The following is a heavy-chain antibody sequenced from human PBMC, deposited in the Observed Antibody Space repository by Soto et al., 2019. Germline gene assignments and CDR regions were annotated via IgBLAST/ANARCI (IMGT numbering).Heavy chain of an antibody. CDR3: ARHVPWYYDSSGYPIPDY. V-gene: IGHV4-39*01. CDR2: IYYSGST. CDR1: GGSISSSSYY. J-gene: IGHJ4*02. D-gene: IGHD3-22*01. Sequence: QLQLQESGPGLVKPSETLSLTCTVSGGSISSSSYYWGWIRQPPGKGLEWIGSIYYSGSTYYNPSLKSRVPISVDTSKNQFSLKLSSVTAADTAVYYCARHVPWYYDSSGYPIPDYWGQGTLVTVSS.